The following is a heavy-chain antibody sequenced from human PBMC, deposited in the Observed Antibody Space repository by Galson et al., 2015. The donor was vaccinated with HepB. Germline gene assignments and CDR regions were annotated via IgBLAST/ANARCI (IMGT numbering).Heavy chain of an antibody. V-gene: IGHV3-66*02. CDR1: GFTVSSNY. CDR3: ARDHALYGSGSYYKRTGYYYGMDV. CDR2: IYSGGST. D-gene: IGHD3-10*01. J-gene: IGHJ6*02. Sequence: SLRLSCAASGFTVSSNYMSWVRQAPGKGLEWVSVIYSGGSTYYADSVKGRFTISRDNSKNTLYLQMNSLRAEDTAVYYCARDHALYGSGSYYKRTGYYYGMDVWGQGTTVTVSS.